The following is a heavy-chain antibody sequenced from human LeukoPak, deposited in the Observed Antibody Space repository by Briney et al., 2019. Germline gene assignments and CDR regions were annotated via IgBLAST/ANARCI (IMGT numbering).Heavy chain of an antibody. CDR1: GYTSTSYY. J-gene: IGHJ4*02. CDR2: INPSGGST. D-gene: IGHD2-2*02. CDR3: ARDPQYQLLYWGYFDY. Sequence: ASVKVSCKASGYTSTSYYMHWVRQAPGQGLEWMGIINPSGGSTSYAQKFQGRVTMTRDMSTSTVYMELSSLRSEDTAVYYCARDPQYQLLYWGYFDYWGQGTLVTVSS. V-gene: IGHV1-46*01.